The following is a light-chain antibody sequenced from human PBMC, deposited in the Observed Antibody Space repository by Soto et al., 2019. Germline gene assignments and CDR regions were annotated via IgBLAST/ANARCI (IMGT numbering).Light chain of an antibody. CDR2: EAS. CDR1: QSINNW. V-gene: IGKV1-5*03. Sequence: DIQMTQSPSTLSASVGDRVTITCRASQSINNWLAWYQQKPGKAPKLLIYEASSLESGVPSRFSGSGSGTEFTLTISSMQPDDFATYYCQQYNNYFTFGQGTKLEIK. J-gene: IGKJ2*01. CDR3: QQYNNYFT.